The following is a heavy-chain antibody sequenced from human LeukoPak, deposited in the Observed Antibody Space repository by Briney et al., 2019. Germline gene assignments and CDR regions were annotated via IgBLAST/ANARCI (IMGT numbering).Heavy chain of an antibody. CDR2: INPSGGST. Sequence: ASVKVSCKASGYTFTSYYMHWVRQAPGQGLEWMGIINPSGGSTSYAQKFQGRVTMTRDTSTSTVYMELSSLRSEDTAVYYCARGYRVRGVIIVDYYYYMDVWGKGTTVTISS. D-gene: IGHD3-10*01. V-gene: IGHV1-46*01. CDR1: GYTFTSYY. J-gene: IGHJ6*03. CDR3: ARGYRVRGVIIVDYYYYMDV.